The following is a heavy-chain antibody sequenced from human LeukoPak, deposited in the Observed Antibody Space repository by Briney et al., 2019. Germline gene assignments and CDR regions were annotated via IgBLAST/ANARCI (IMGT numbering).Heavy chain of an antibody. Sequence: PGGSLRLSCAASGFTFSSYSMNWVRQAPGKGLEWVSSISSSSSYIYYADSVKGRFTISRDNAKNSLYLQMNSLRAEDTAVYYCAMPGQDIVATIFDYWGQGTLVTVSS. CDR1: GFTFSSYS. V-gene: IGHV3-21*04. J-gene: IGHJ4*02. CDR3: AMPGQDIVATIFDY. D-gene: IGHD5-12*01. CDR2: ISSSSSYI.